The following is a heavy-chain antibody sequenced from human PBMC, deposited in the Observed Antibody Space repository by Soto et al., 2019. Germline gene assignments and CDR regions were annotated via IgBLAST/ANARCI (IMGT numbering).Heavy chain of an antibody. CDR2: ISYDGSNK. D-gene: IGHD4-17*01. CDR1: GSTFINYA. J-gene: IGHJ4*02. Sequence: GGSLRLSCAASGSTFINYAMHWVRQAPGKGLEWVAVISYDGSNKYYADSVKGRFTISRDNSKNTMYLQMNSLSAEDTAVYHCARDQVKGTMTILWGQGTLVTVSS. CDR3: ARDQVKGTMTIL. V-gene: IGHV3-30-3*01.